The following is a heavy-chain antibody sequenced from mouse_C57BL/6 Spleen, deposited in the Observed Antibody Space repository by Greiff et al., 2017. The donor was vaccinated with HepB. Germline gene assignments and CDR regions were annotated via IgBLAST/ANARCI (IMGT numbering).Heavy chain of an antibody. CDR2: IRLKSDNYAT. Sequence: EVMLVESGGGLVQPGGSMKLSCVASGFTFSNYWMNWVRQSPEKGLEWVAQIRLKSDNYATHYAESVKGRFTISRDDSKSGVYLQMNNLRAEDTGIYYCTGVDYVIHWYFDVWGTGTTVTVSS. D-gene: IGHD2-4*01. CDR1: GFTFSNYW. J-gene: IGHJ1*03. V-gene: IGHV6-3*01. CDR3: TGVDYVIHWYFDV.